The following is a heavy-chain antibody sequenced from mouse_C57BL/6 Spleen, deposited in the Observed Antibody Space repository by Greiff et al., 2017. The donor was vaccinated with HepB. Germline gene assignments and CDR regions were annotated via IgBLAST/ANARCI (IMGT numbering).Heavy chain of an antibody. Sequence: VQLKESGPGMVQPSQSLSLTCTVTGYSITSGYVWHWIRHFPGNQLEWMGYISYSGSTNYNPSLKSRISITHDTSKNHFFLKLNAVTTEDTATYYCARSAYGSGYAMDYWGQGTSVTVSS. CDR1: GYSITSGYV. J-gene: IGHJ4*01. D-gene: IGHD1-1*01. CDR3: ARSAYGSGYAMDY. CDR2: ISYSGST. V-gene: IGHV3-1*01.